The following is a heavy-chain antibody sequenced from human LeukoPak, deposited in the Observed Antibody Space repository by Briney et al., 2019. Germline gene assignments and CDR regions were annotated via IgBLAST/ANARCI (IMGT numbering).Heavy chain of an antibody. D-gene: IGHD2-2*03. CDR1: GFTFSSYG. Sequence: GGSLRLSCAASGFTFSSYGMHWVRQAPGKGLEWVAFIRYDGSNKYYADSMKGRFTISRDNSKNTLYLQMNSLRAEDTAVYYCAKDGYCSSTSCLPESSDAFDIWGQGTMVTVSS. J-gene: IGHJ3*02. CDR3: AKDGYCSSTSCLPESSDAFDI. CDR2: IRYDGSNK. V-gene: IGHV3-30*02.